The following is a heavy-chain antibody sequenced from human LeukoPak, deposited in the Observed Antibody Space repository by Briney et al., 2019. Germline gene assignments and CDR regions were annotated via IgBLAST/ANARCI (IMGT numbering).Heavy chain of an antibody. Sequence: SVKVSCKASGGTFSNYAISWVRQAPGQGLEWMGRIIPILGIANYAQKFQGRVTITADKSTSTAYMELSSLRSEDTAVYYCARVPGSSSWYYFDYWGQGTLVTVSS. J-gene: IGHJ4*02. CDR1: GGTFSNYA. CDR2: IIPILGIA. CDR3: ARVPGSSSWYYFDY. V-gene: IGHV1-69*04. D-gene: IGHD6-13*01.